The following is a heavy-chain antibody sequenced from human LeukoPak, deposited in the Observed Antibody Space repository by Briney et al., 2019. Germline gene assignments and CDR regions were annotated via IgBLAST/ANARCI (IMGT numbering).Heavy chain of an antibody. D-gene: IGHD3-10*01. J-gene: IGHJ4*02. CDR2: ISAYNGNT. CDR1: GYSFTTCG. Sequence: GASVKVSCKASGYSFTTCGINWVRQAPGQGLEWMGWISAYNGNTNYAQKVQGRVTLTTDTSTSTAYMELRSLRSDDTAVYYCARGGSFGTYWGQGSLVTVSS. CDR3: ARGGSFGTY. V-gene: IGHV1-18*01.